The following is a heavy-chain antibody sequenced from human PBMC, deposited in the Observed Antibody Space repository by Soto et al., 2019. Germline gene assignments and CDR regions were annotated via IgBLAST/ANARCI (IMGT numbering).Heavy chain of an antibody. CDR1: GGSFSGYY. Sequence: QVQLQQWGAGLLEPSETLALSCAVYGGSFSGYYWSWIRQPPGKGLSWIGEINHSGCTNYNPSLKSRATRSVDTSKNQFSLKLSSVTAADTTVSYCARGVGCSSTSCYPNFDYWGQGTLVTVSS. CDR3: ARGVGCSSTSCYPNFDY. J-gene: IGHJ4*02. CDR2: INHSGCT. D-gene: IGHD2-2*01. V-gene: IGHV4-34*01.